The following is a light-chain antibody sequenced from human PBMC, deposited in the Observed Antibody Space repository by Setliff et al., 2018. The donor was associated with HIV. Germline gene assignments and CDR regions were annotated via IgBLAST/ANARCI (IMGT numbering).Light chain of an antibody. Sequence: QSVLTQPASVSGSPGQSITISCAGTNSDIGNYNLVSWYRQYPGKAPNLIIYEVTKRPSGVSHRFSASKSGNTASLTISGLQPEDEADYYCCSYAGSSTLEVFGTGTKVTVL. V-gene: IGLV2-23*02. J-gene: IGLJ1*01. CDR3: CSYAGSSTLEV. CDR2: EVT. CDR1: NSDIGNYNL.